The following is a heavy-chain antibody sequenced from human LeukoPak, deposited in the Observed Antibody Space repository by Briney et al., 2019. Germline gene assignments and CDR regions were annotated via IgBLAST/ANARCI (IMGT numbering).Heavy chain of an antibody. V-gene: IGHV3-11*01. D-gene: IGHD6-13*01. CDR3: ARLSIAAAGPRYWYFDL. CDR1: GFTFSDYY. Sequence: GGSLGLSCAASGFTFSDYYMSWIRQAPGKGLEWVSYISSSGSTIYYADSVKGRFTISRDNAKNSLYLQMNSLRAEDTAVYYCARLSIAAAGPRYWYFDLWGRGTLVTVSS. CDR2: ISSSGSTI. J-gene: IGHJ2*01.